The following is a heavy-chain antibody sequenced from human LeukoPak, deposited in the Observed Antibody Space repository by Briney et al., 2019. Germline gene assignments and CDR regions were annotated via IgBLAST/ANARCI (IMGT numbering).Heavy chain of an antibody. CDR2: IIPIFGTA. V-gene: IGHV1-69*13. CDR3: ASPRGQAFDY. CDR1: VGTFSSYA. D-gene: IGHD3-10*01. Sequence: GASVKVSCKASVGTFSSYAISWVRQAPGQGLEWMGGIIPIFGTANYAQKFQGRVTITADESTSTAYMELSSLRSEDTAVYYCASPRGQAFDYWGQGTLVTVSS. J-gene: IGHJ4*02.